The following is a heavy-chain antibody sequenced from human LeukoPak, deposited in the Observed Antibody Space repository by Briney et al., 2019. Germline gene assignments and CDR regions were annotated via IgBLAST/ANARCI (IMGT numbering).Heavy chain of an antibody. Sequence: SETLSLTCTVSGYSISTAYYWGWIRQPPGKGLGWIGSIYHSGSTYYNPSLKGRVTISVDTSKNQFSLNLSSVTAADTAVYYCARGTTGYNWFDPWGQGTLVTVSS. J-gene: IGHJ5*02. CDR1: GYSISTAYY. CDR2: IYHSGST. D-gene: IGHD4-11*01. V-gene: IGHV4-38-2*02. CDR3: ARGTTGYNWFDP.